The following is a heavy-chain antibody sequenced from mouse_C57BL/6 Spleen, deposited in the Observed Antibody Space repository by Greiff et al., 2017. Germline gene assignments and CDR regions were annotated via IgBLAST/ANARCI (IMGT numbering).Heavy chain of an antibody. J-gene: IGHJ2*01. V-gene: IGHV1-82*01. CDR2: TYPGDGDT. Sequence: QVQLKQPGPELVKPGASVKISCKASGYAFSSSWMNWVKQRPGQGLEWIGRTYPGDGDTNYNGKFKGKATLTADKSSSTAYMQLSSLTSEDSAVYFCASSLTFDYWGQGTTLTVSA. D-gene: IGHD4-1*01. CDR3: ASSLTFDY. CDR1: GYAFSSSW.